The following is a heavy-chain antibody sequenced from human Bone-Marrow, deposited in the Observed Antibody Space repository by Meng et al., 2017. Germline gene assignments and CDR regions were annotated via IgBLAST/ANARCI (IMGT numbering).Heavy chain of an antibody. CDR1: GFTFSNYA. J-gene: IGHJ4*02. CDR2: ISYDGTKK. V-gene: IGHV3-30-3*01. CDR3: ARDRSPTRYSYGHTPDY. Sequence: QVQLVESGGGVVQPGRSLRRSWAASGFTFSNYAMHWVRQAPGKGLEWVAVISYDGTKKHYADSVKGRFTISRDNSKNTLYLQMNSLRAEDTAVYYCARDRSPTRYSYGHTPDYWGQGTLVTVSS. D-gene: IGHD5-18*01.